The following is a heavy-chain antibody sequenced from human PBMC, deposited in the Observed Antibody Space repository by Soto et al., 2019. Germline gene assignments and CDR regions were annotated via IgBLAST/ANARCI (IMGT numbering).Heavy chain of an antibody. Sequence: EVQLVASGGGLVQPGGSLRLSCAASGFTLSSYWMHWVRQTPGKGLEWVANINHDGTEKYYADSVKGRFTISRDNAQNSLYLQMSSLRAEDTAVYFCARTIGGAAAFWGQGTLVTVSS. V-gene: IGHV3-7*01. D-gene: IGHD6-13*01. CDR1: GFTLSSYW. CDR2: INHDGTEK. CDR3: ARTIGGAAAF. J-gene: IGHJ4*02.